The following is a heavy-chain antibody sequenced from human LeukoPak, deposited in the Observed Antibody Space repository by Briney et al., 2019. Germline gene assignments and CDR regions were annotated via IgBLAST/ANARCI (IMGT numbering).Heavy chain of an antibody. CDR1: GFTFNSYS. D-gene: IGHD5-18*01. CDR2: ISSSGSTI. J-gene: IGHJ4*02. V-gene: IGHV3-48*01. CDR3: VRSRIQVSDY. Sequence: GGSLRLSCAASGFTFNSYSMNWVRQAPGKGLEWVSYISSSGSTIYYADSVKGRFTISRDNAKNSLYLQMNSLRAEDTAVYYCVRSRIQVSDYWAREPWSPPPQ.